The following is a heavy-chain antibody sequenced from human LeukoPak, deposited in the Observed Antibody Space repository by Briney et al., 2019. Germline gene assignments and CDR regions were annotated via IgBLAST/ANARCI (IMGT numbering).Heavy chain of an antibody. CDR1: GFSFFTYN. CDR2: ISNSRSYI. D-gene: IGHD2-21*02. Sequence: GGSLRLSCAASGFSFFTYNMNWVRQAPGQGLEWVSSISNSRSYIYYADSVKGRFTISRDNAKRSLYLQMNSLRAEDTAVYYCARRGVGDGYYYYGMDVWGQGTTVSVSS. CDR3: ARRGVGDGYYYYGMDV. J-gene: IGHJ6*02. V-gene: IGHV3-21*01.